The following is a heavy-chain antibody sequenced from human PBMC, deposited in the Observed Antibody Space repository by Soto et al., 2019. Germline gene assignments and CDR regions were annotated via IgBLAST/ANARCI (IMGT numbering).Heavy chain of an antibody. D-gene: IGHD2-15*01. CDR3: ATVGPYSPRWDF. J-gene: IGHJ3*01. CDR2: ISAIGDST. V-gene: IGHV3-23*01. CDR1: EFAFSTFG. Sequence: EVQVLESGGGLVQPGGSLRLSCVFSEFAFSTFGMSWVRQAPGKGLESVSSISAIGDSTYHADSVKGRCSISRDNSRNSLYLQMNNLRAEDTAVYYCATVGPYSPRWDFWGQGTVVSVSS.